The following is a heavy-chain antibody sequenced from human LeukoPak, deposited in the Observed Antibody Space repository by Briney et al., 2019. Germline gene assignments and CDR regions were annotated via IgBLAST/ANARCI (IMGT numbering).Heavy chain of an antibody. D-gene: IGHD2-2*01. J-gene: IGHJ4*02. V-gene: IGHV3-23*01. CDR1: GFTFSSYA. CDR2: ISGSGGST. Sequence: VGSLRLSCVASGFTFSSYAMSWVRQAPGKGLEWVSAISGSGGSTYYADSVKGRFTISRDNSKNTLYLQMNSLRAEDTAVYYCAKGTRDSTDYPFDYWGQGTLVTVSS. CDR3: AKGTRDSTDYPFDY.